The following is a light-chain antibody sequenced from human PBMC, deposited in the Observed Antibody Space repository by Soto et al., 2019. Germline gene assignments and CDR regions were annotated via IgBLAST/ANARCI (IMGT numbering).Light chain of an antibody. CDR3: QQFNSYPQGYT. CDR2: DAS. J-gene: IGKJ2*01. Sequence: AIQLTQSPSSLSASVGDRVTITCRASQGISSALAWYQQKPGKAPKLLIHDASSLESGVPSRFSGSGSGTDFTLTISSLQPEDFATYYCQQFNSYPQGYTFGQGTKLEIK. V-gene: IGKV1-13*02. CDR1: QGISSA.